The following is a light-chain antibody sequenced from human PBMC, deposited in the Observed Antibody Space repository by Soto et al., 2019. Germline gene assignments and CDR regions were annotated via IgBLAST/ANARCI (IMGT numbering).Light chain of an antibody. Sequence: DIQMAQSPSSLSASGGDRVGINCRASQSISAWLAWYQQKPGKAPRLLIYKASTLEIGVPSRFSGSGSGTEFILTISSLQPDDFATYYCQQYDSYSWTFGQGTKVDIK. CDR3: QQYDSYSWT. CDR1: QSISAW. J-gene: IGKJ1*01. CDR2: KAS. V-gene: IGKV1-5*03.